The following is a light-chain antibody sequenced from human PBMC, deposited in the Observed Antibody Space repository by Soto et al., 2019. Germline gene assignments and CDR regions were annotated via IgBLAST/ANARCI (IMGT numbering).Light chain of an antibody. Sequence: EIVMTQSPATLSVSPAERDTLSCRASQSVSIKLAWYRQIPGQAPRLLIYGASTRATGFPSRFSGSGSGTEFTLTISTLQSEDFAVYYCQQYNNWPITFGQGTRLEI. CDR2: GAS. CDR1: QSVSIK. CDR3: QQYNNWPIT. J-gene: IGKJ5*01. V-gene: IGKV3-15*01.